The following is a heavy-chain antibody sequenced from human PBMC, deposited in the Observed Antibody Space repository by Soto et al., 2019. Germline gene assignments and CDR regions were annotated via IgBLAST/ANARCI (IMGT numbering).Heavy chain of an antibody. D-gene: IGHD3-3*01. V-gene: IGHV3-30*03. CDR2: LSYGAKNK. CDR1: GFTFSASV. Sequence: QVLLVESGGGLVQPGRSLRLSCAASGFTFSASVMHWVRQAPGKGLEWMAILSYGAKNKYYADSVKGRFTISRDISESTLYLQMDSLRTEDTAVYYCVREEFEDGRGHFTNWGQGTLVSVSS. J-gene: IGHJ4*02. CDR3: VREEFEDGRGHFTN.